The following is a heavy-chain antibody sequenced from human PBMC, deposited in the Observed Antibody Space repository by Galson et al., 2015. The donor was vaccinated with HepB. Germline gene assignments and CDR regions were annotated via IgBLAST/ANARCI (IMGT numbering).Heavy chain of an antibody. J-gene: IGHJ6*03. Sequence: VKVSCKASGYTFTDYVVNWVRQAPGQGLEWMGWMNTNTGKPTYATGFAGRFVFSLDTSVTTAYLQISSLETDDTAVYYCARSPLRFLDWLPYYDYYYMDVWGEGTTVTVSS. CDR1: GYTFTDYV. V-gene: IGHV7-4-1*02. D-gene: IGHD3-3*01. CDR2: MNTNTGKP. CDR3: ARSPLRFLDWLPYYDYYYMDV.